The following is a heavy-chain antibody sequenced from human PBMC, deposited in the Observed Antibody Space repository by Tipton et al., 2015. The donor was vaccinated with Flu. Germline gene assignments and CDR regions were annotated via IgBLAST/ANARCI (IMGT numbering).Heavy chain of an antibody. V-gene: IGHV4-30-4*08. J-gene: IGHJ5*02. CDR2: VHRSGSP. Sequence: TLSLTCTFSGGSTSSDDYHWTWIRQPAGKGLEWIGNVHRSGSPYYNPSLRSRVTMTVDGAKNQFSLRLASVTATDTAVYYCARRDYSNYVSDPRSWFDPWGQGTLVAVSS. D-gene: IGHD6-13*01. CDR3: ARRDYSNYVSDPRSWFDP. CDR1: GGSTSSDDYH.